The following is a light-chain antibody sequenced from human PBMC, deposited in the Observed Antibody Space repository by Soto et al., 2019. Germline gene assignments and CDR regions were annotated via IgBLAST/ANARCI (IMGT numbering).Light chain of an antibody. J-gene: IGLJ2*01. CDR2: SNN. Sequence: QSVLTQPPTASGTPGQRVTSACSGSSSNIGSNTVNWYQQLPGTAPKLLIYSNNQRPSGVPDRFSGSKSGTSASLAISGLKSEDEADYYCAAWDDSLNGVVFGGGTKLTVL. CDR1: SSNIGSNT. V-gene: IGLV1-44*01. CDR3: AAWDDSLNGVV.